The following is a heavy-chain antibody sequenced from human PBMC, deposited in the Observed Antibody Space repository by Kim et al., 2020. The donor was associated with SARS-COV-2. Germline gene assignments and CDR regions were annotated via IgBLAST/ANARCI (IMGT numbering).Heavy chain of an antibody. V-gene: IGHV4-59*09. Sequence: SLKSRVTISVDTSKNQFSLKLSSVTAADTAVYYCARGVDSSGYPEGYFDYWGQGTLVTVSS. D-gene: IGHD3-22*01. CDR3: ARGVDSSGYPEGYFDY. J-gene: IGHJ4*02.